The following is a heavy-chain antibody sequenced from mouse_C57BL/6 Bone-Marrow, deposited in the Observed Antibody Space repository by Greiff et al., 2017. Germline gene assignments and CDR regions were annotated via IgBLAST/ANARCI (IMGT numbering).Heavy chain of an antibody. V-gene: IGHV2-2*01. CDR2: IWSGGST. CDR1: GFSLTSYG. D-gene: IGHD2-4*01. J-gene: IGHJ4*01. CDR3: ARNRGTMIAYYAMDD. Sequence: VQRVESGPGLVQPSQSLSITCTVSGFSLTSYGVHWVRQSPGKGLEWLGVIWSGGSTDYNAAFISRLGISKGNAKSQVFFKMNSLQADDTAIYYCARNRGTMIAYYAMDDWGQGTSVTVSS.